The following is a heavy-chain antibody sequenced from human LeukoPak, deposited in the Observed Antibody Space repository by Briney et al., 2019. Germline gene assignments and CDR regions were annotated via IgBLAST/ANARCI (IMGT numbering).Heavy chain of an antibody. CDR1: GGSFSGYY. D-gene: IGHD3-16*02. CDR3: ARDRNDYVWGSYRYISKVYNWFDP. CDR2: INHSGST. J-gene: IGHJ5*02. V-gene: IGHV4-34*01. Sequence: SETLSLTCAVYGGSFSGYYWSWIRQPPGKGLEWIGEINHSGSTNYNPSLKSRVTISVDTSKNQFSLKLSSVTAADTAVYYCARDRNDYVWGSYRYISKVYNWFDPWGQGPLVTVSS.